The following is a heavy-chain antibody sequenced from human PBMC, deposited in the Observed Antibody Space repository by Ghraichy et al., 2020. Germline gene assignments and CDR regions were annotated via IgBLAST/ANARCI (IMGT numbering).Heavy chain of an antibody. V-gene: IGHV3-23*01. CDR2: ISGSGGST. CDR1: GFTFSSYA. Sequence: GESLNISCAASGFTFSSYAMSWVRQAPGKGLEWVPAISGSGGSTYYADSVKGRFTISRDNSKNTLYLQMNSLRAEDTAVYYCAKGLLAVAGTAGDYWGQGTLVTVSS. J-gene: IGHJ4*02. CDR3: AKGLLAVAGTAGDY. D-gene: IGHD6-19*01.